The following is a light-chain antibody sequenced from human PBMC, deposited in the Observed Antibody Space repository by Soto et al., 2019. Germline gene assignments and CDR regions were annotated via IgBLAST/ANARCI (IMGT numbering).Light chain of an antibody. Sequence: EIVLTQSPATLSLSPGERATLSCRASQSLSGTLAWFQQKPGQPPRLLIYGASNRATGIPARFTVSGSGTDFTLTISSLEPEDFAVYYCQQRTLWPRTFGQGTKVEIK. CDR2: GAS. V-gene: IGKV3-11*01. CDR3: QQRTLWPRT. J-gene: IGKJ1*01. CDR1: QSLSGT.